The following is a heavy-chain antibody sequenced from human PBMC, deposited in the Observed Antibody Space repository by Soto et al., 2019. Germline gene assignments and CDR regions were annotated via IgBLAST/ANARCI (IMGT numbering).Heavy chain of an antibody. Sequence: SETLSLTCTVSGGSISSYYWSWIRQPPGKGLEWIGYIYYSGSTNYNPSLKSRVTISVDTSKNQFSLKLSSVTAADTAVYYCARDVGYCSSTSCSDMGIGYWGHGTPVTVSS. V-gene: IGHV4-59*01. D-gene: IGHD2-2*01. CDR1: GGSISSYY. J-gene: IGHJ4*01. CDR3: ARDVGYCSSTSCSDMGIGY. CDR2: IYYSGST.